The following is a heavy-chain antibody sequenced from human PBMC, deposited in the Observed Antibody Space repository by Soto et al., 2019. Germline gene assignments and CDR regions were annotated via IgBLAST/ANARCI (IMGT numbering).Heavy chain of an antibody. J-gene: IGHJ4*02. V-gene: IGHV3-23*01. D-gene: IGHD2-2*01. CDR3: AKDRRPAAIMAPNFDY. CDR2: FYGSGSNT. Sequence: GGSLRLSCAASGFTFSSYAMSWVRQAPGKGLEWVSTFYGSGSNTFYADSVKGRFTISRDNSKNTLYLQMNSLRAEDTAVYYCAKDRRPAAIMAPNFDYWGQGTLVTVSS. CDR1: GFTFSSYA.